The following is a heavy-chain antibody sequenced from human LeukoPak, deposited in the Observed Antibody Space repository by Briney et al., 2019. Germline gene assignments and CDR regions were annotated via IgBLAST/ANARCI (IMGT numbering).Heavy chain of an antibody. V-gene: IGHV1-46*01. Sequence: GASVKVSCKASEYTFSNYYIHWVRQAPGQGLEWMGVINPSDGSTTYAQKFQGRVTMTGDTSTSTVYMELSSLRSEDTAVFFCARDRHRSYNGMDVWGQGTTVTVSS. CDR2: INPSDGST. CDR1: EYTFSNYY. CDR3: ARDRHRSYNGMDV. J-gene: IGHJ6*02.